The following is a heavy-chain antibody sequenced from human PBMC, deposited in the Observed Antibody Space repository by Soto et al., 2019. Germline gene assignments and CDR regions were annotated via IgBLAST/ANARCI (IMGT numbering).Heavy chain of an antibody. CDR2: ISFDGSNK. CDR3: AKAPYTSSSPGGWFDP. J-gene: IGHJ5*02. Sequence: GGSLRLSCAASGFTFSSFGMHWVRQAPGKGLEWVAVISFDGSNKYYADSVKGRFTISRDDSKNTLYPQMNTLRVEDTAVYYCAKAPYTSSSPGGWFDPWGQGTLVTVSS. V-gene: IGHV3-30*18. CDR1: GFTFSSFG. D-gene: IGHD6-6*01.